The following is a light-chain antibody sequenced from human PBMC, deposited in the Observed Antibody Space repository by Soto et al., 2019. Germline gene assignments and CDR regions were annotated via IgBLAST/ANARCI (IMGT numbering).Light chain of an antibody. CDR2: EGS. CDR1: SSDVGSYNL. J-gene: IGLJ2*01. V-gene: IGLV2-23*01. CDR3: CSYAGSSTHVV. Sequence: QSVLTQPASVSGSPGQSITISCTGTSSDVGSYNLVSWNQQHPGKAPKLMIYEGSKRPSGVSNRFSGSKSGNTASLTIAGLQAEDEADYYCCSYAGSSTHVVFGGGT.